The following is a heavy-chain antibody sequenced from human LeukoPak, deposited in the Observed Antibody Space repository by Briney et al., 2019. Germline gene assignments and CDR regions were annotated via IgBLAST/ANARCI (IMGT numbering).Heavy chain of an antibody. CDR2: ISGSGGST. CDR1: GFTFSSYA. CDR3: AKDNFAHSGSYSLGY. D-gene: IGHD1-26*01. Sequence: GGSLRLSCAASGFTFSSYAMSWVRQAPGKGLEWVSAISGSGGSTYYADSVKGRFTISRDNSKNTLYLQMNSLRAEDTAVYYCAKDNFAHSGSYSLGYWGQGTLVTVSS. J-gene: IGHJ4*02. V-gene: IGHV3-23*01.